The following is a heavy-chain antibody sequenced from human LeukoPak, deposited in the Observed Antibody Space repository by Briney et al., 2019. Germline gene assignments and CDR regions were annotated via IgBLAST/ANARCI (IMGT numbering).Heavy chain of an antibody. V-gene: IGHV6-1*01. CDR2: TYYRSKWHN. D-gene: IGHD3-22*01. CDR3: ARGGHSSVILVASDWFDP. CDR1: GDSVSSNSAA. Sequence: SQTLSLTCVISGDSVSSNSAAWTWIRQSPSRGLEWLGRTYYRSKWHNDYAVSVRGRMTIKADTSKNHFSLQLNSVTPEDTAVYYCARGGHSSVILVASDWFDPWGQGTLVTVSS. J-gene: IGHJ5*02.